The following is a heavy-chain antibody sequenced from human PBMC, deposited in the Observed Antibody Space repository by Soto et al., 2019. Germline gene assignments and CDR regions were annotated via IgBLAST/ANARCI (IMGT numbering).Heavy chain of an antibody. CDR1: GGTFSSYA. J-gene: IGHJ6*02. Sequence: QVQLVQSGAEVKKPGSSVKVSCKASGGTFSSYAISWVRQAPGQGLEWMGGIIPIFGTANYAQKFQGRVTITADESTSTAYMELSSLRSEDTVVYYCARDTANPFLSYYYYGMNVWGQGTTVTVSS. D-gene: IGHD5-18*01. CDR3: ARDTANPFLSYYYYGMNV. V-gene: IGHV1-69*01. CDR2: IIPIFGTA.